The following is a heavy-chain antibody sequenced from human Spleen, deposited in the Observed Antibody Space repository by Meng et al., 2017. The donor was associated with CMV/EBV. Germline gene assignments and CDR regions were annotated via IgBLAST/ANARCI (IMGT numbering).Heavy chain of an antibody. J-gene: IGHJ5*02. D-gene: IGHD3-16*01. CDR1: GYTLTGYD. V-gene: IGHV1-46*01. Sequence: LELGWCELNKTGASVYVSCKAIGYTLTGYDLHWGRQARGQGLEGMGITNPSGGSTSYEQNFQGRVTMTRDTSTSTVYMELSSLGSEDTAVYYCARGGEGVVPWGQGTLVTVSS. CDR2: TNPSGGST. CDR3: ARGGEGVVP.